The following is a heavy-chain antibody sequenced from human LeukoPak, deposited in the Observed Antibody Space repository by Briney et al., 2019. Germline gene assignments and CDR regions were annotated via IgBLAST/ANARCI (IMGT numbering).Heavy chain of an antibody. Sequence: GESLRLSCAASGFTFSSYMMTWVRQAPGKGLEWVANIKPDGGEKFYVDSVRGRFTISRDNAKNSLYLQMNSLRAEDTAVYHCACGSLWSGIPEYWGQGTLVIVSS. CDR3: ACGSLWSGIPEY. CDR2: IKPDGGEK. CDR1: GFTFSSYM. V-gene: IGHV3-7*01. D-gene: IGHD3-3*01. J-gene: IGHJ4*02.